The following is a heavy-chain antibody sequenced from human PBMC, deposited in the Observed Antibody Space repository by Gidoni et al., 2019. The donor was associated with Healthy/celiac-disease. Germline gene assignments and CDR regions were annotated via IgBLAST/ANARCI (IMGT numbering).Heavy chain of an antibody. V-gene: IGHV4-34*01. Sequence: QVPLQQWGAGLSKPSETLSLTCAVYCWSCCGYYWSCIRQPPGVGLEWSGEINHSGSTNYNPSLKRRGTISVDTSKNQFALKLSSVTAADTAVYYCAGGQGEIAVAGTSGADYWGQGTLVTVSS. CDR3: AGGQGEIAVAGTSGADY. CDR1: CWSCCGYY. D-gene: IGHD6-19*01. CDR2: INHSGST. J-gene: IGHJ4*02.